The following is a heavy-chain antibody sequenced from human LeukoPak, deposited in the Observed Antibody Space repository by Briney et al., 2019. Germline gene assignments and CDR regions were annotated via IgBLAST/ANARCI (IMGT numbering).Heavy chain of an antibody. J-gene: IGHJ6*03. CDR2: IYYSGST. CDR3: AKLGANWNHVGYYMDV. CDR1: GGSISSYY. V-gene: IGHV4-59*01. D-gene: IGHD1-14*01. Sequence: SETLSLTCTVSGGSISSYYWSWIRQPPGKGLEWIGYIYYSGSTNYNPSLKSRVTISVDTSKNQFSLKLSSVTAADTAVYYCAKLGANWNHVGYYMDVWGKGTTVTVSS.